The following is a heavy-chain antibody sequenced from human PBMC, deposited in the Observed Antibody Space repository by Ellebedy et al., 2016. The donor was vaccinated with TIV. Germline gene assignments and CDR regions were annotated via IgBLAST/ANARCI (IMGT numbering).Heavy chain of an antibody. J-gene: IGHJ2*01. CDR1: GGSISGSTSY. Sequence: SETLSLXXTVSGGSISGSTSYWSWIRQPAGKGLEWIGRIYVSGRTTYNPSLESRVTMTVDTSKNQFSLRLSSVTAADTAVYYCATQQCLNGICSYEDFYFDLWGRGTLVTVSS. V-gene: IGHV4-61*02. CDR3: ATQQCLNGICSYEDFYFDL. CDR2: IYVSGRT. D-gene: IGHD3-16*01.